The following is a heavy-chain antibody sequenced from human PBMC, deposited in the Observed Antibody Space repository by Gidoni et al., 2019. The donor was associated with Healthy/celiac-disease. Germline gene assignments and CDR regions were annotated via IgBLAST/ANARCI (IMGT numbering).Heavy chain of an antibody. Sequence: DVQLLESGGGLVQTRGSLRLSCAASGFTFSSYAMSWVRQAPGKGLEWVSAISGSGGSTYYADSVKGRFTISRDNSKNTLYLQMNSLRAEDTAVYYCAKDTGDSSGYYFDYWGQGTLVTVSS. V-gene: IGHV3-23*01. CDR1: GFTFSSYA. CDR2: ISGSGGST. CDR3: AKDTGDSSGYYFDY. D-gene: IGHD3-22*01. J-gene: IGHJ4*02.